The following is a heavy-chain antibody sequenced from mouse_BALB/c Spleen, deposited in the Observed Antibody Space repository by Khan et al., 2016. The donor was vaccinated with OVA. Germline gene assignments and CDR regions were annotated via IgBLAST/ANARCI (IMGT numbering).Heavy chain of an antibody. Sequence: QVQLKESGPGLVAPSQSLSITCTVSGFSLISYGVSWIRQPPGKGLEWLGVVWGDGTTNYHSTLKPRLSISKDNSKSQVFLQLTSPQTDDTATYFCGIIYYGLGWFAYWGQGALVTVSA. CDR2: VWGDGTT. CDR1: GFSLISYG. D-gene: IGHD1-2*01. J-gene: IGHJ3*01. V-gene: IGHV2-3*01. CDR3: GIIYYGLGWFAY.